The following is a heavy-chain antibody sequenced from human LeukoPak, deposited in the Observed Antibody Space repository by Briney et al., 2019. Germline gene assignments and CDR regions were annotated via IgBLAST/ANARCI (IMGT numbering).Heavy chain of an antibody. J-gene: IGHJ4*02. V-gene: IGHV1-3*01. Sequence: AASVKVSCKASGYTFISYVIHWVRQAPGQRLEWMGWINAGNGNTKYSQKFQGRVTINRDTSATTAYMDLRSLRSEDTAVYFCVRHERDFDYWGQGTLVTVSS. CDR2: INAGNGNT. CDR1: GYTFISYV. CDR3: VRHERDFDY. D-gene: IGHD1-1*01.